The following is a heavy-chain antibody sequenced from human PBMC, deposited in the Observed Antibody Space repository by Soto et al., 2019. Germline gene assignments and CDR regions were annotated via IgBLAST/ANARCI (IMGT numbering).Heavy chain of an antibody. CDR1: GFTFSSYA. D-gene: IGHD2-2*01. CDR2: VSTSGVT. CDR3: AKNYQFDS. Sequence: GGSLRLSCAASGFTFSSYAMSWVRQAPGKGPDWVSSVSTSGVTYYADSVKGRFTSSRDNSKNTLYLQLNSLRAEDTAVYYCAKNYQFDSWGQGTRVTVSS. V-gene: IGHV3-23*01. J-gene: IGHJ4*02.